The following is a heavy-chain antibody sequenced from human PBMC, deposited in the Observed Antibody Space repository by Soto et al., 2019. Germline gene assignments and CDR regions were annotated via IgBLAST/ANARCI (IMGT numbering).Heavy chain of an antibody. V-gene: IGHV3-23*01. CDR3: AKDRISTSWPTTAGRITMVRGPLHA. D-gene: IGHD3-10*01. CDR2: ISGSGGST. Sequence: GGSLRLSCAASGFTFSSYAMSWVRQAPGKGLEWVSAISGSGGSTYYADSVKGRFTISRDNSKNTLYLQMNSLRAEDTAVYYCAKDRISTSWPTTAGRITMVRGPLHAWGQGTLVTVSS. CDR1: GFTFSSYA. J-gene: IGHJ5*02.